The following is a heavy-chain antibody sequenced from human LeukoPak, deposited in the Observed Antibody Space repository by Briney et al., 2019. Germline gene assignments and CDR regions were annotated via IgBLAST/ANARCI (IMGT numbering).Heavy chain of an antibody. CDR2: TSPSGSNT. CDR1: GFTFGDYY. V-gene: IGHV3-11*01. Sequence: PGGSLRLSCAASGFTFGDYYMNWIRQTPGKGLEWVSYTSPSGSNTYYADSVKGRFTISRDNAKNSLYLQMNSLRAEDTAVYYCAREATISSWGQGTLVTVSS. CDR3: AREATISS. D-gene: IGHD3-3*01. J-gene: IGHJ4*02.